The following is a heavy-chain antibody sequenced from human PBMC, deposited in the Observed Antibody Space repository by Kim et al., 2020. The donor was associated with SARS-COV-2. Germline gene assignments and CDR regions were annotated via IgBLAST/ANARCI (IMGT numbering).Heavy chain of an antibody. V-gene: IGHV1-69*01. J-gene: IGHJ3*02. Sequence: NYAQKFQGRVTITADESTSTAYMELSSLRSEDTAVYYCARAKLGTSAFDIWGQGTMVTVSS. D-gene: IGHD7-27*01. CDR3: ARAKLGTSAFDI.